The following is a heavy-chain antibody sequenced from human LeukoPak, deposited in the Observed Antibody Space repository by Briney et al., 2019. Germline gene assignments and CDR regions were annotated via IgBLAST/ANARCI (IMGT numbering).Heavy chain of an antibody. CDR1: GGSISSYY. D-gene: IGHD2-2*01. CDR3: ARDRGCRSTSCYLGWFDP. Sequence: SETLSLTCTVSGGSISSYYWSWIRQPAGKGLEWIGRIYTSGSTNYNPSLKSRVTMSVDTSKNQFSLKLSSVTAADTAVYYCARDRGCRSTSCYLGWFDPWGQGTLVTVSS. V-gene: IGHV4-4*07. J-gene: IGHJ5*02. CDR2: IYTSGST.